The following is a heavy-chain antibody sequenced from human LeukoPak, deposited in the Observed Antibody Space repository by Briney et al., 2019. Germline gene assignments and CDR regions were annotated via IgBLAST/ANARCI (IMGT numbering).Heavy chain of an antibody. D-gene: IGHD1-26*01. CDR3: ARDREEVGATYSYWYFDL. V-gene: IGHV3-30*04. Sequence: GGSLRLSCAASGFTFSNYAIHWVRKVPDKGLEWVAVISYDGSNKYYADSVKGRFTISRDNSKNTLYLQMNSLRAEDTAVYYCARDREEVGATYSYWYFDLWGRGTLVTVSS. CDR1: GFTFSNYA. CDR2: ISYDGSNK. J-gene: IGHJ2*01.